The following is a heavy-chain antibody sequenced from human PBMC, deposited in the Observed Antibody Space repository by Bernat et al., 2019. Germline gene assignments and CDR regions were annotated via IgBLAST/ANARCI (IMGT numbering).Heavy chain of an antibody. CDR1: GFTFSSYS. V-gene: IGHV3-30-3*01. Sequence: QVQLVESGGGVVQPGRSLRLSCAASGFTFSSYSIHWVRQAPGKGLEWVAVILYDGSNKYFADSVKGRFTISRDNSKNTLYLQMNILRAEDTAVYYCARDRRGGSSWFPNSEFDSWGQGTLVTVSS. D-gene: IGHD6-13*01. CDR2: ILYDGSNK. CDR3: ARDRRGGSSWFPNSEFDS. J-gene: IGHJ4*02.